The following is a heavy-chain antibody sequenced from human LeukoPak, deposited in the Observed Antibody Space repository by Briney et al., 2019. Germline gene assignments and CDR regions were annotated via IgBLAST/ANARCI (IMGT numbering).Heavy chain of an antibody. CDR3: ARAWPYCSSTSCYPFDP. J-gene: IGHJ5*02. CDR1: GGSISSHY. V-gene: IGHV4-59*11. Sequence: PSETLSLTCTVSGGSISSHYWSWIRQPPGKGLEWIGYIYYSGSTNYNPSLKGRVTISVDTSKNQFSLKLSSVTAADTAVYYCARAWPYCSSTSCYPFDPWGQGTLVTVSS. D-gene: IGHD2-2*01. CDR2: IYYSGST.